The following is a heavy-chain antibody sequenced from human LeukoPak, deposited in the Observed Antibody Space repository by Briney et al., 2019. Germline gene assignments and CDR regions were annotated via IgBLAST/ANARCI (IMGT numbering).Heavy chain of an antibody. J-gene: IGHJ4*02. CDR2: IYYSGST. V-gene: IGHV4-39*01. D-gene: IGHD3-3*01. CDR1: GGSISSSSYY. Sequence: SETLSLTCTVSGGSISSSSYYWGWIRQPPGKGLEWIGTIYYSGSTYYNPSLKSRVTISVDKSKNQFSLELSSVTAADTAVYYCARHVQRSYFWSGYSLDYWGQGTLVTVSS. CDR3: ARHVQRSYFWSGYSLDY.